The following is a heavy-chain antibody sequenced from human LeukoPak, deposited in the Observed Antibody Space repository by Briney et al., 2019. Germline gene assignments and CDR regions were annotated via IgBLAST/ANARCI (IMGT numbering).Heavy chain of an antibody. CDR1: GGSITSGSYY. Sequence: SGTLSLTCTVSGGSITSGSYYWSWIRQPAGKGLEWIGRIYTSGSTNYNPSLKSRVIISVDTSNNQFSLKLTSVTAADTAVYYCARVDYDDSGRAFDIWGQGTMVTVSS. V-gene: IGHV4-61*02. J-gene: IGHJ3*02. D-gene: IGHD3-22*01. CDR3: ARVDYDDSGRAFDI. CDR2: IYTSGST.